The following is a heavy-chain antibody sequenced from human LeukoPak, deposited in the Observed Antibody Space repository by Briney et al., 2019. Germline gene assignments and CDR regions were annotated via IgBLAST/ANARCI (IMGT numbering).Heavy chain of an antibody. CDR1: GCTFTSYG. CDR2: ISAYNGNT. D-gene: IGHD2-2*01. Sequence: GASVKVSCKASGCTFTSYGISWVRQAPGQGLEWMGWISAYNGNTNYAQKLQGRVTMTTDTSTSTAYMELRSLRSDDTAVYYCARDGGLYCSSTSCYFAWQNWFDPWGQGTLVTVSS. V-gene: IGHV1-18*01. CDR3: ARDGGLYCSSTSCYFAWQNWFDP. J-gene: IGHJ5*02.